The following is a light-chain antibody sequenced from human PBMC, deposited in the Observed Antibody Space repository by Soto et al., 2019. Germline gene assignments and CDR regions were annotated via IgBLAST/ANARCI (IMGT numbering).Light chain of an antibody. V-gene: IGLV2-14*01. J-gene: IGLJ1*01. CDR2: DVS. Sequence: QSVLTQPASVSGSPGQSIAISCTGTSSDIGDYNYVSWYQQHPVKAPKLIIYDVSNRPSGVSDRFSGSKSGNTASLTISGLHAEDEADYYCSSYTSSSTPYVFGTGTKLTVL. CDR1: SSDIGDYNY. CDR3: SSYTSSSTPYV.